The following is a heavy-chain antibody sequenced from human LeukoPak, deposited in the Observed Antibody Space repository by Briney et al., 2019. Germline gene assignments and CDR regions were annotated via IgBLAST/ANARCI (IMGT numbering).Heavy chain of an antibody. V-gene: IGHV4-59*01. Sequence: SETLSLTCTVSGGSISSYYWSWIRQPPGKGLEWIGYIYYSGSTNYNPSLKSRVTISVDTSKNQFSLKLSSVTAADTAVYYCARVRISGKKKYYYYGMDVWGQGTTVTVSS. CDR2: IYYSGST. CDR3: ARVRISGKKKYYYYGMDV. D-gene: IGHD3-16*01. J-gene: IGHJ6*02. CDR1: GGSISSYY.